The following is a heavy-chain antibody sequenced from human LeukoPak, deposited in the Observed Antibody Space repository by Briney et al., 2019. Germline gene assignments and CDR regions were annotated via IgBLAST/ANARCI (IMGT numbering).Heavy chain of an antibody. CDR1: GYIFTNYY. CDR3: ARDRSSGWYPLDY. CDR2: INPSGGST. D-gene: IGHD6-13*01. J-gene: IGHJ4*02. Sequence: ASVKVSCKASGYIFTNYYMHWVRQAPGQGLEWMGIINPSGGSTSYAQKFQGRVTMTTDSPTSTVYLELSSLRSEDTAMYHCARDRSSGWYPLDYWGQGTLVTVSS. V-gene: IGHV1-46*01.